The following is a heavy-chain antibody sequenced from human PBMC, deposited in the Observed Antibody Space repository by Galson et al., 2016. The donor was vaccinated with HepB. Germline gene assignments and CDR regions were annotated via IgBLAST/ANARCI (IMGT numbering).Heavy chain of an antibody. Sequence: ETLSLTCTVSGGSLSGYYWSWIRRPPGKELERIGYIYNSGSATYNPSLKSRVTISVDRSKNQVSLRLTSVTAADTAVYYCAREGSGWYNGMDVWGQGTTVIVSS. J-gene: IGHJ6*02. CDR3: AREGSGWYNGMDV. CDR1: GGSLSGYY. V-gene: IGHV4-59*01. D-gene: IGHD6-19*01. CDR2: IYNSGSA.